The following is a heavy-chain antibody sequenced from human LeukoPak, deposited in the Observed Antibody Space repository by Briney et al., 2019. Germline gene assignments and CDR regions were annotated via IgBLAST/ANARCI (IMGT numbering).Heavy chain of an antibody. D-gene: IGHD1/OR15-1a*01. CDR2: IYYGGGT. CDR3: ARGLRWDLTITGTSTFDY. Sequence: SETLSLTCTVSGVSIRSSSFYWGWIHQPPRKGLEWIGGIYYGGGTYYRPPLKSRVAMSVDTSKNQFSLRLSSVTAADTAVYYCARGLRWDLTITGTSTFDYWGQGSLVTVSS. J-gene: IGHJ4*02. V-gene: IGHV4-39*01. CDR1: GVSIRSSSFY.